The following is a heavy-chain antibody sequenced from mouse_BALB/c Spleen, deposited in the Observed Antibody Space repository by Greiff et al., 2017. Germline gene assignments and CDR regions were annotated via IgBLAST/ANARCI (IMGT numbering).Heavy chain of an antibody. J-gene: IGHJ4*01. CDR3: AGYYAMDY. V-gene: IGHV1-18*01. CDR1: GYTFTDYN. CDR2: INPYNDGT. Sequence: VQLQQSGPELVKPGASVKIPCKASGYTFTDYNMDWVKQSHGKSLEWIGDINPYNDGTKYNEKFKGKATLTSDKSSSTAYMELSSLTSEDSAVYYCAGYYAMDYWGQGTSVTVSS.